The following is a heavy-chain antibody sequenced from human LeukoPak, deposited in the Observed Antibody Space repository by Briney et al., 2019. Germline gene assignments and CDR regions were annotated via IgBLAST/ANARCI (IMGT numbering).Heavy chain of an antibody. J-gene: IGHJ4*02. Sequence: PSETLSLTCTVSGGSISSGGYYWSWIRQHPGKGLEWIGYIYYSGSTYYNPSLKSRVTISVDTSKNQFSLKLSSVTAADTAVYFCARAHGSYSSFDYWGQGTLVTVSS. CDR3: ARAHGSYSSFDY. CDR2: IYYSGST. D-gene: IGHD3-10*01. V-gene: IGHV4-31*03. CDR1: GGSISSGGYY.